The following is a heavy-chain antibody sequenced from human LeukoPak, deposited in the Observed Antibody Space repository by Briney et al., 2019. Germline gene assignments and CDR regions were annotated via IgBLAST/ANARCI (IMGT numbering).Heavy chain of an antibody. D-gene: IGHD3-22*01. CDR1: GGSISRGDYY. J-gene: IGHJ5*02. V-gene: IGHV4-30-4*08. CDR2: IYYSGST. Sequence: PSETLSLTCTVSGGSISRGDYYWSWIRQPPGKGLEWIGYIYYSGSTYYNPSLKSRVTISVDTSKNQFSLKLSSVTAADTAVYYCARDGYYYDSSGYYPSGPWGQGTLVTVSS. CDR3: ARDGYYYDSSGYYPSGP.